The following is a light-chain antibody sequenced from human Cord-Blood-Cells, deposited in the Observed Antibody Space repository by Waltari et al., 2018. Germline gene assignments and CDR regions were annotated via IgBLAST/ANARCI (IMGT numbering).Light chain of an antibody. CDR2: WAS. V-gene: IGKV4-1*01. J-gene: IGKJ4*01. CDR3: QQYYSTPLT. CDR1: LIVLYSCNNNNY. Sequence: DIVMTQSPVSLAVSLGAWATINRHSLLIVLYSCNNNNYLAWYQQKPGQPPNVLIYWASTRESGVPDRFSGSGSGTEFTLTISSLQAEDVAVYYCQQYYSTPLTFGGGTKVEIK.